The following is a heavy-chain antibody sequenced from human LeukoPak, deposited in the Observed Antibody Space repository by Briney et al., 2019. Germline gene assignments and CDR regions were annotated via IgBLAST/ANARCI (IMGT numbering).Heavy chain of an antibody. CDR3: ARGDIIRGDYNWFDP. CDR2: IYSSGST. CDR1: GGSISSYY. D-gene: IGHD3-10*01. J-gene: IGHJ5*02. V-gene: IGHV4-4*07. Sequence: KPSETLSLTCTVSGGSISSYYCSWIRQPAGKGLEYIGRIYSSGSTNYSPSLKSRVTMSVDTSKNQFSLKLTSVTAADTAVYYCARGDIIRGDYNWFDPWGQGILVTVSS.